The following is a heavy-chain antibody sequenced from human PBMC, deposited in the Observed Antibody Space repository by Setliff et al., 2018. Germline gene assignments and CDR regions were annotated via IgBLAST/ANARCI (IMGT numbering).Heavy chain of an antibody. J-gene: IGHJ3*01. Sequence: GESLKISCAASGFTFSIYSMNWVRQAPGKGLEWVANIKQDGGKKNFVESLKGRFTISRDNAKNSVYLQMDSLRADDTAMYYCARDSGLANLGAFDVWGQGTMVTVSS. D-gene: IGHD3-3*02. CDR3: ARDSGLANLGAFDV. CDR2: IKQDGGKK. CDR1: GFTFSIYS. V-gene: IGHV3-7*03.